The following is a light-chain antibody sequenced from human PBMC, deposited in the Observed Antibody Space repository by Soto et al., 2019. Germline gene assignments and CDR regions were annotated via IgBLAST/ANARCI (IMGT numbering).Light chain of an antibody. CDR2: DVS. Sequence: QSALTQPASVSGSPGQSITISCTGTSSDVGTYNYVSWYQQPPGKAPKLIIYDVSNRPSGVSNRFSGSKSGNTASLSISGLQAEDEADYYCSSYISSGTLVFGGGTKVTVL. V-gene: IGLV2-14*01. CDR3: SSYISSGTLV. J-gene: IGLJ3*02. CDR1: SSDVGTYNY.